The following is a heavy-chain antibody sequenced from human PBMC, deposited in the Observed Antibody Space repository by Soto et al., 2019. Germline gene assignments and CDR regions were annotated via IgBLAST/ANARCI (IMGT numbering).Heavy chain of an antibody. CDR3: AKTHSGYGDYYYYYGMDV. CDR1: GFTFSSYG. Sequence: HPGGSLRLSCAASGFTFSSYGMHWVRQAPGKGLEWVAVISYDGSNKYYADSVKGRFTISRDNSKNTLYLQMNSLRAEDTAVYYCAKTHSGYGDYYYYYGMDVWGQGTTVTVSS. V-gene: IGHV3-30*18. CDR2: ISYDGSNK. J-gene: IGHJ6*02. D-gene: IGHD5-12*01.